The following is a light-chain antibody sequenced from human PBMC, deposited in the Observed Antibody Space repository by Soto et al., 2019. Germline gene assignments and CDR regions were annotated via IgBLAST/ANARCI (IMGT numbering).Light chain of an antibody. CDR2: SAS. J-gene: IGKJ2*01. V-gene: IGKV3-15*01. CDR3: QQGHNWPLT. CDR1: QSISTE. Sequence: EIVMTQSPATLSVSPGERATLSCRASQSISTELAWYQQKPGQPPRLLIYSASTRATGVPARFTGSESGSEFTLTSSGLQSEDFAVYYCQQGHNWPLTFGQGTRLEI.